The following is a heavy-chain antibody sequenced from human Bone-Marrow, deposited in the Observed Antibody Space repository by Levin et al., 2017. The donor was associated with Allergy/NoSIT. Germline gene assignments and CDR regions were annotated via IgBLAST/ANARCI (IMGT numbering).Heavy chain of an antibody. D-gene: IGHD6-13*01. CDR2: ISSSSTTI. CDR1: GFSLSHYS. CDR3: ARDRGSSSWLSNYYYYMDV. J-gene: IGHJ6*03. Sequence: SCVGSGFSLSHYSMHWVRQAPGKGLEWLSYISSSSTTIYYADSVKGRVTISRDNADNSLYLQMDSLRPEDTAVYFCARDRGSSSWLSNYYYYMDVWGRGTTVTVSS. V-gene: IGHV3-48*01.